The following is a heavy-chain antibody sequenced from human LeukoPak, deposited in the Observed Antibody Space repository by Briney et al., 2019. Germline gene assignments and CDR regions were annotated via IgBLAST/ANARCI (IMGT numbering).Heavy chain of an antibody. D-gene: IGHD6-19*01. CDR2: ISSSGATT. CDR3: AKDLEQTYSGWSTSYDD. J-gene: IGHJ4*02. Sequence: PGGSLRPSCAVSGFTFSSYAMSRVRQVPGKGLEWVSAISSSGATTGYADSVKGRFTISSDNSKNTLYLLMNSLRAEDTALYYCAKDLEQTYSGWSTSYDDWGQGTLVTVS. CDR1: GFTFSSYA. V-gene: IGHV3-23*01.